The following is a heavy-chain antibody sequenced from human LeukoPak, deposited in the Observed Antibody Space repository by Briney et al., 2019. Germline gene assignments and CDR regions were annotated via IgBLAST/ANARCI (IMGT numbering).Heavy chain of an antibody. CDR3: VKETGIGPSGDFDS. D-gene: IGHD3/OR15-3a*01. CDR1: GFTFDDYG. V-gene: IGHV3-9*01. CDR2: ISWNSGAL. Sequence: GGSLRLSCVASGFTFDDYGMHWAGQFPGRGLGWASGISWNSGALGYGVSVKGRFSISRDNAKNTLYLQMNSLRVKDTALYYCVKETGIGPSGDFDSWGQGILVTVSS. J-gene: IGHJ4*02.